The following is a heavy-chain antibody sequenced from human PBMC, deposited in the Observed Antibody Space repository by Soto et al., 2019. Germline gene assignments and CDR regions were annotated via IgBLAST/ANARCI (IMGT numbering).Heavy chain of an antibody. CDR3: TNFPTRTIEEAGGGY. Sequence: GGSLRLSCAASGFTFSSYAMSWVRQAPGKGLEWVSAISGSGGSTYYADSVKGRFTISRDNSKNTLYLQMNSLRAEDTAVYYCTNFPTRTIEEAGGGYWGQGTLVTVSS. D-gene: IGHD6-19*01. V-gene: IGHV3-23*01. CDR1: GFTFSSYA. J-gene: IGHJ4*02. CDR2: ISGSGGST.